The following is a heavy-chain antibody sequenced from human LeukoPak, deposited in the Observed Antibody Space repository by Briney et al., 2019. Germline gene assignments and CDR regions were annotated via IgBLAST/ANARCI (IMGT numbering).Heavy chain of an antibody. J-gene: IGHJ3*02. CDR3: ARGGAFDI. Sequence: SETLSLTCTVSGGSISSSSYYWGWLRQPPGKGLEWIGSIYYSGSTYYNPSLKSRVTISVDTSKNQFSLKLSSVTAADTAVYYCARGGAFDIWGQGTMVTVSS. CDR2: IYYSGST. V-gene: IGHV4-39*01. CDR1: GGSISSSSYY. D-gene: IGHD2-15*01.